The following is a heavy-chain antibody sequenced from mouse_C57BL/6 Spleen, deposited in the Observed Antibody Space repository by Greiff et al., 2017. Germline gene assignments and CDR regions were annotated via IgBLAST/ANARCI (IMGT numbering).Heavy chain of an antibody. V-gene: IGHV1-9*01. CDR3: ARREYYGSSRYYYAMDY. CDR2: ILPGSGST. J-gene: IGHJ4*01. CDR1: GYTFTGYW. Sequence: QVQLKESGAELMKPGASVKLSCKATGYTFTGYWIEWVKQRPGHGLEWIGEILPGSGSTNYNEKFKGKATFTADTSSNTAYMQLSSLTTEDSAIYYCARREYYGSSRYYYAMDYWGQGTSVTVSS. D-gene: IGHD1-1*01.